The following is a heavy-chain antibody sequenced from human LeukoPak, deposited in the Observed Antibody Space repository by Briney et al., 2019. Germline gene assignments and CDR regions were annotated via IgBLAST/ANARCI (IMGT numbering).Heavy chain of an antibody. V-gene: IGHV3-23*01. CDR2: ISGSGGST. J-gene: IGHJ6*02. CDR1: GLTFSSYA. Sequence: PGGSLRLSCAASGLTFSSYAMGWVRQAPGKGLEWVSSISGSGGSTYYADSVEGRFTISRDNSQNTLYLQMNSLRAEDTAVYYCAKDRSGGGDYYFGMDVWGPGTTVTVSS. CDR3: AKDRSGGGDYYFGMDV. D-gene: IGHD6-19*01.